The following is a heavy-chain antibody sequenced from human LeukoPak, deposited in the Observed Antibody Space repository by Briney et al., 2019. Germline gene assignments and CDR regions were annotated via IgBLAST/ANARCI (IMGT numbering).Heavy chain of an antibody. CDR3: ARDGEYLYDY. V-gene: IGHV3-7*01. CDR2: IKHDGSEK. J-gene: IGHJ4*02. Sequence: PGGSLRLSCAASGFIFTNYFMSWVRQAPGKGLEWVARIKHDGSEKYYADSVRGRFTISRDNTMNSLYLQMSSLRAEDTAVYYCARDGEYLYDYWGQGTLVTVSS. CDR1: GFIFTNYF. D-gene: IGHD3-10*01.